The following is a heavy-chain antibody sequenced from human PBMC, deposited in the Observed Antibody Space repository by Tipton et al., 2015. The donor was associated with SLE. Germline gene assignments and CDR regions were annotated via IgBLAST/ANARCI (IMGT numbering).Heavy chain of an antibody. D-gene: IGHD3/OR15-3a*01. Sequence: SLRLSCAASGFSFSSYSMNWVRQAPGKRLEWVSFISNTLTETYYADSVKGRFTISRDNAANSLYLQMNSLRGDDTAVYYCASGEGWTASFWGQGTLVTVSA. J-gene: IGHJ4*02. CDR3: ASGEGWTASF. V-gene: IGHV3-21*04. CDR2: ISNTLTET. CDR1: GFSFSSYS.